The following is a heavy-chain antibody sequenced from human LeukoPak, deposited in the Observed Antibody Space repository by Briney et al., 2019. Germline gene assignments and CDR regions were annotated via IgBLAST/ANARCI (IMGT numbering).Heavy chain of an antibody. V-gene: IGHV4-4*02. D-gene: IGHD6-19*01. Sequence: SETLSLTCAVSGGSISSSNWWSWVRQPPGKGLEWIGEIYHSGSTNYNPSLKSRVTISVDKSKNQFSLNLNSVTAADTAVYYCALSSGWYKLDYWGQGTLVTVSS. CDR3: ALSSGWYKLDY. CDR2: IYHSGST. J-gene: IGHJ4*02. CDR1: GGSISSSNW.